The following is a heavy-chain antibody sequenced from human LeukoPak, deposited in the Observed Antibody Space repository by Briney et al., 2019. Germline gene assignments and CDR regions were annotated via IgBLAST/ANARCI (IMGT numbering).Heavy chain of an antibody. Sequence: PSETLSLTCTVSGGSFSSSSYYWGWIRQPPGKGLEWIGSIYHSGSTYYKPEVKSRFTISVDTSKNQFSLKLSSVTAADTAVYYCARSYDYVWGTFHWGQGTLVTVSS. D-gene: IGHD3-16*01. J-gene: IGHJ4*02. CDR2: IYHSGST. CDR3: ARSYDYVWGTFH. V-gene: IGHV4-39*07. CDR1: GGSFSSSSYY.